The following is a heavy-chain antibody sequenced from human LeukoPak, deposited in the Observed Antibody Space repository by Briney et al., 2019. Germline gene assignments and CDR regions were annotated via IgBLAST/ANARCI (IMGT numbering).Heavy chain of an antibody. Sequence: GGSLRLSCAASGFTFRDYVMTWVRQAPGKGLEWVSTISVGGRTDYADSVKGRFTISRDNSNNTLYLQMNSLRAEDTAVYYCAVYGTGSSWVSYYFDYWGQGTLVTVSS. CDR1: GFTFRDYV. J-gene: IGHJ4*02. V-gene: IGHV3-23*01. CDR2: ISVGGRT. CDR3: AVYGTGSSWVSYYFDY. D-gene: IGHD6-6*01.